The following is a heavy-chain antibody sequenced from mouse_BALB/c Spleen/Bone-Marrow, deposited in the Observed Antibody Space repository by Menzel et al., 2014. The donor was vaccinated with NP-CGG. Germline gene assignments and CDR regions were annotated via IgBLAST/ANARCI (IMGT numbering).Heavy chain of an antibody. V-gene: IGHV5-4*02. D-gene: IGHD2-14*01. CDR1: GFIFSDYY. J-gene: IGHJ4*01. CDR2: ISDGGSYT. CDR3: ARTYRPYALDY. Sequence: EVKLQESGGGLVKPGGSLKLSCAASGFIFSDYYMYWVRQTPEKRLEWVATISDGGSYTSYPDSVKGRFTVSRDNAKNNLYLQMSSLKSEDTAFYYCARTYRPYALDYWGQGSSVTVSS.